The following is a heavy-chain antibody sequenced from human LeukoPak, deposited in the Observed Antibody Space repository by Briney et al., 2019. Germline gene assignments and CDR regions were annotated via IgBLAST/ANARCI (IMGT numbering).Heavy chain of an antibody. CDR1: GFTVSNNF. Sequence: GGSLRLSCAASGFTVSNNFMSWVRQAPGKGLEWVSVIYGGGSTYYADSVKGRFIISRDTSKNTLYLQMNSLRAEDTVVYYCASWPGGWYGEDSWGQGTLVTVSS. CDR2: IYGGGST. CDR3: ASWPGGWYGEDS. V-gene: IGHV3-53*01. J-gene: IGHJ4*02. D-gene: IGHD6-19*01.